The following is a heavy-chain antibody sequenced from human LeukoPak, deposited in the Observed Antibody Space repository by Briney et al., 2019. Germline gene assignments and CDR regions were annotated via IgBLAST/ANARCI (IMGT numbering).Heavy chain of an antibody. Sequence: ASVKVSFKASGYTFTGYYMHRVRLAPGQGLEWMGWINPNSGGTNYAQKFQGRVTMTRDTSISTAYMELSRLRSDDTAVYYCAREARDGYNYYFDYWGQGTLVTVSS. CDR3: AREARDGYNYYFDY. CDR1: GYTFTGYY. V-gene: IGHV1-2*02. D-gene: IGHD5-24*01. J-gene: IGHJ4*02. CDR2: INPNSGGT.